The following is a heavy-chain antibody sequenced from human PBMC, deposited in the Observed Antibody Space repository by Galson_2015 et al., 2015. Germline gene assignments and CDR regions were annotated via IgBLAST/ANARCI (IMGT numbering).Heavy chain of an antibody. D-gene: IGHD5-18*01. CDR2: ISSSSSIM. V-gene: IGHV3-48*01. Sequence: SLRLSCAASGFTFSTSSMNWVRQAPGKGLEWVSYISSSSSIMYYADSVKGRFTISRDNAKNSLYLQMNSLRAEDTAVYYRARGRTQQWLLGGQGTLVTVSS. CDR3: ARGRTQQWLL. CDR1: GFTFSTSS. J-gene: IGHJ4*02.